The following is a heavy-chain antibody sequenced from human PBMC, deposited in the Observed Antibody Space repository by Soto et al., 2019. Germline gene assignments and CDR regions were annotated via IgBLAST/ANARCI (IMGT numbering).Heavy chain of an antibody. V-gene: IGHV1-8*01. J-gene: IGHJ4*02. CDR1: GYTFTSHD. CDR2: MNPNSGNT. Sequence: QVQLVQSGAEVKKSGASVKVSCKASGYTFTSHDINWVRQATGQGLERMGWMNPNSGNTGYAQKFQGRDTMTRNTSISTAYMELSSLRSEDTAVYYCARWDYGDYARFDYWGQGTLVTVSS. D-gene: IGHD4-17*01. CDR3: ARWDYGDYARFDY.